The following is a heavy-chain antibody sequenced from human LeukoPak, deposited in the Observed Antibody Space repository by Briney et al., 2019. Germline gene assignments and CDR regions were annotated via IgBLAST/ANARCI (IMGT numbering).Heavy chain of an antibody. CDR2: ISGSGGST. CDR3: ANLPSGSYLLAFDP. J-gene: IGHJ5*02. Sequence: GGSLRLSCAASGFTFSSYAMSWVRQAPGKGLEWVSAISGSGGSTYYADSVKSRFTISRDNSKNTLYLQMNSLRAEDTAVYYCANLPSGSYLLAFDPWGQGTLVTVSS. V-gene: IGHV3-23*01. D-gene: IGHD1-26*01. CDR1: GFTFSSYA.